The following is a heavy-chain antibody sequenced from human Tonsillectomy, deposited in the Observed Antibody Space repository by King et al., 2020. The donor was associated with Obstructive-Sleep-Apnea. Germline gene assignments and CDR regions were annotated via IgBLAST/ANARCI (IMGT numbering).Heavy chain of an antibody. CDR3: AKDLGSGSGWSDPFDY. CDR2: ISGSGGST. Sequence: VQLVESGGGLVQPGGSLRLSCAASGFTFSSYAMSWVRQAPGKGLEGVSAISGSGGSTYYADSVKGRFTISRDNSKNTLYLQMNSLRAEDTAVYYCAKDLGSGSGWSDPFDYWGQGTLVTVSS. D-gene: IGHD6-19*01. CDR1: GFTFSSYA. J-gene: IGHJ4*02. V-gene: IGHV3-23*04.